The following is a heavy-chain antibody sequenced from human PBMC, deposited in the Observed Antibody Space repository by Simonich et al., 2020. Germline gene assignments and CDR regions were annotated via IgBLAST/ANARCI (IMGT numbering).Heavy chain of an antibody. V-gene: IGHV4-39*01. Sequence: QLQLQESGPGLVKPSETLSLTCTVSGGSISSSSYYWGWIRQPPGEGLEGIGSIYYSGSTYYNPSLKSRVTISVDTSKNQFSLKLSSVTAADAAVYYCARHAGFAFDIWGQGTMVTVSS. D-gene: IGHD6-13*01. CDR1: GGSISSSSYY. CDR3: ARHAGFAFDI. CDR2: IYYSGST. J-gene: IGHJ3*02.